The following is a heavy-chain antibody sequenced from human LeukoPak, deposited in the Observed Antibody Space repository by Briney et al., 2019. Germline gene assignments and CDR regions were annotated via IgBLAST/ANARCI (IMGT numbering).Heavy chain of an antibody. J-gene: IGHJ4*02. CDR1: GFTFISYN. Sequence: GGSLRLSCAASGFTFISYNMNWVRQAPGKGLEWVSFISSSSTIYYADPVKGRFTISRDNAKNSLYLQVNSLRDEDTAVYYCARDRGYSYGYASDYWGQGTLVTVSS. V-gene: IGHV3-48*02. CDR3: ARDRGYSYGYASDY. D-gene: IGHD5-18*01. CDR2: ISSSSTI.